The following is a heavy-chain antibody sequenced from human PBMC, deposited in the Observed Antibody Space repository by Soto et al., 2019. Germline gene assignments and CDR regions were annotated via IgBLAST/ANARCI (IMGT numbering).Heavy chain of an antibody. Sequence: SVKVSCKASGDTLKSCVMSWVRQAPGQGLEWMGGIIPLFGTTDFAQRFQVRLTITTDESTTTGYMELSRVRSEDTATYYCAAELGFGKLSVVWG. CDR1: GDTLKSCV. V-gene: IGHV1-69*05. D-gene: IGHD3-10*01. CDR2: IIPLFGTT. CDR3: AAELGFGKLSVV. J-gene: IGHJ3*01.